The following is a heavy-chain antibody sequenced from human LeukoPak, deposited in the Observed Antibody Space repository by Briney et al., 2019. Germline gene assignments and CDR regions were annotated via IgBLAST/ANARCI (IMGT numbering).Heavy chain of an antibody. J-gene: IGHJ4*02. V-gene: IGHV4-34*01. Sequence: SETLSLTCAVYGGSFSGYYWSWIRQPPGKGLEWIGEINHSGSTNYNPSLKSRVTISVDTSKNRFSLKLSSVTAADTAVYYCASGYSYGRVLDYWGQGTLVTVSS. CDR2: INHSGST. D-gene: IGHD5-18*01. CDR3: ASGYSYGRVLDY. CDR1: GGSFSGYY.